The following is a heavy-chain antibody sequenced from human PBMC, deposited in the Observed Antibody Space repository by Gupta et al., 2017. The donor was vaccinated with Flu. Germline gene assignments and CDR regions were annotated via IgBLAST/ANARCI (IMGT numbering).Heavy chain of an antibody. CDR2: ILTSGNIM. V-gene: IGHV3-48*03. J-gene: IGHJ3*01. Sequence: RQGPREGVEGNSYILTSGNIMFYADSVKGRFTVSRDNAKNSVFLQMNSLRVEDTAVYYCARELPLVRGDAFDLWGQGTMVTVTS. D-gene: IGHD6-6*01. CDR3: ARELPLVRGDAFDL.